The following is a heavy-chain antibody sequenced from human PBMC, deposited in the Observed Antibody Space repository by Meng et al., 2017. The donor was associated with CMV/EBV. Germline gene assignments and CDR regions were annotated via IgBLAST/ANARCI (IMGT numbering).Heavy chain of an antibody. CDR3: ATYIGNYINWYFDL. D-gene: IGHD1-7*01. V-gene: IGHV1-2*02. CDR1: GYTFTGYY. CDR2: INPNSGGT. Sequence: QRVRYGEEVRKPGASVKFPCTASGYTFTGYYMHWVRQAPGQGLEWMGWINPNSGGTNYAQKFQGRVTMTRDTSISTAYMELSRLRSDDTAVYYCATYIGNYINWYFDLWGRGTLVTVSS. J-gene: IGHJ2*01.